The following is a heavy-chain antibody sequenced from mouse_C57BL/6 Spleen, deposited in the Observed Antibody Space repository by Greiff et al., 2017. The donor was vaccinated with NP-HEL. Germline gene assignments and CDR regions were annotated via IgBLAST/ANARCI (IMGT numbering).Heavy chain of an antibody. Sequence: EVQLQESGGGLVQPGGSMKLSCVASGFTFSNYWMNWVRQSPEKGLEWVAQIRLKSDNYATHYAESVKGRFTISRDDSKSSVYLQMNNLRAEDTGIYYCTVLTGDYFDYWGQGTTLTVSS. D-gene: IGHD4-1*01. V-gene: IGHV6-3*01. CDR3: TVLTGDYFDY. CDR1: GFTFSNYW. CDR2: IRLKSDNYAT. J-gene: IGHJ2*01.